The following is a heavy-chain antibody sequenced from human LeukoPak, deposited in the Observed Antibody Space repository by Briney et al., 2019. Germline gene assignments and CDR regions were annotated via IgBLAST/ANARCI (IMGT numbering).Heavy chain of an antibody. J-gene: IGHJ4*02. CDR3: ARLKGVPAADY. CDR1: GGSISSTSYY. D-gene: IGHD2-2*01. Sequence: SETLSLTCTVSGGSISSTSYYWGWIRQPPGKGLEWIGSIFYSGSPYYNPSLKSRVTISVDTSKDQFSLKLTSVTAADTAMYYCARLKGVPAADYWGQGTLVTVSS. V-gene: IGHV4-39*01. CDR2: IFYSGSP.